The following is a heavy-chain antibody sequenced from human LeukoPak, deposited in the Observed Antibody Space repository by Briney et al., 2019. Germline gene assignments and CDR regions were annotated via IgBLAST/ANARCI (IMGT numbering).Heavy chain of an antibody. V-gene: IGHV3-48*03. CDR1: GFTFSSYE. D-gene: IGHD6-6*01. CDR3: ARLGYSSSLPDY. Sequence: PGGSLRLSCAASGFTFSSYEMNWVRQAPGKGLEWVSYISSSGSSKHYADSVKGRLTISRDNAKNSLYLQMNSLRAEDTAVYYCARLGYSSSLPDYWGRGTLVTVSS. CDR2: ISSSGSSK. J-gene: IGHJ4*02.